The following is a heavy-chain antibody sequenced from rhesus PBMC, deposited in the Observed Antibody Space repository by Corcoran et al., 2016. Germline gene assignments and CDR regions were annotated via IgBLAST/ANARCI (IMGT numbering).Heavy chain of an antibody. CDR3: ARDSAY. CDR1: GGSIGAYYL. Sequence: QVQLQESGPGVVTPSETLSLTCAVSGGSIGAYYLWSWIRQPPGKGLEWIGHIYGGSGSTSYNPSLKSRLMISIDTSKNQFSLKLTSVTASDTAVYYCARDSAYWGQGVLVTVSS. V-gene: IGHV4-143*01. CDR2: IYGGSGST. J-gene: IGHJ4*01.